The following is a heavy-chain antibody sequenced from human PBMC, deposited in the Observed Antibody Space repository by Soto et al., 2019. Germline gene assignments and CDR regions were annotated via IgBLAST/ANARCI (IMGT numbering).Heavy chain of an antibody. D-gene: IGHD3-10*01. CDR2: ISGSGGST. Sequence: PGGSLRLFCAASGFTFSSYAMSWVRQAPGKGLEWVSAISGSGGSTYYADSVKGRFTISRDNSKNTLYLQMNSLRAEDTAVYYCAKDTLVRGISGGMDVWGQGTTVTVSS. J-gene: IGHJ6*02. CDR3: AKDTLVRGISGGMDV. CDR1: GFTFSSYA. V-gene: IGHV3-23*01.